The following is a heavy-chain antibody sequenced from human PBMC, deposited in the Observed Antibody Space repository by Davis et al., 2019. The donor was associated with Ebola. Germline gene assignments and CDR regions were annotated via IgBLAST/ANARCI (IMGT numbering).Heavy chain of an antibody. CDR3: ARGGYDFWSGYYPFDY. J-gene: IGHJ4*02. CDR2: ISGSGGST. V-gene: IGHV3-23*01. D-gene: IGHD3-3*01. Sequence: GGFLRLSCAASGFTFSSYAMSWVRQAPGKGLEWVSAISGSGGSTYYADSVKGRFTISRDNSKNTLYLQMNSLRAGDTAVYYCARGGYDFWSGYYPFDYWGQGTLVTVSA. CDR1: GFTFSSYA.